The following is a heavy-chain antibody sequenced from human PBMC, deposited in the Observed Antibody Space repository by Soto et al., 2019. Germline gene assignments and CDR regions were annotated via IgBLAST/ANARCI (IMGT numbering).Heavy chain of an antibody. CDR1: GGSVRSSSHY. CDR2: VYYSGST. V-gene: IGHV4-39*01. D-gene: IGHD3-9*01. J-gene: IGHJ4*02. CDR3: GRLEGLATISYYFDY. Sequence: SETLSLTCTVSGGSVRSSSHYWGWVRQPPGKGLEWIESVYYSGSTYYNPSLESRVTISVDKSKNQFSLKLMSLSAADTAVYYCGRLEGLATISYYFDYWGQGALVTVSS.